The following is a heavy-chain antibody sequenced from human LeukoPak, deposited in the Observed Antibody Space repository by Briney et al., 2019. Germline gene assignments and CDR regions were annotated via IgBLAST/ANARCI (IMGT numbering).Heavy chain of an antibody. V-gene: IGHV1-2*02. D-gene: IGHD6-13*01. J-gene: IGHJ5*02. CDR3: ARRVSAAGMGDWFDP. CDR1: GYTFTGYY. CDR2: INPNSGGT. Sequence: GASVKVSCKASGYTFTGYYMHWVRQAPGQGLEWMGWINPNSGGTNYAWKFQGRVTMTGDTSISTAYMGLTRLRSDDTAVYYCARRVSAAGMGDWFDPWGQGTLVTVSS.